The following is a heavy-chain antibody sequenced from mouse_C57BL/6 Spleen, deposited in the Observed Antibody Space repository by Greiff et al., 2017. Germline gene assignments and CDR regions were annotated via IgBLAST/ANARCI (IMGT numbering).Heavy chain of an antibody. Sequence: QVQLQQPGAELVKPGASVKISCKASGYAFSSYWMTWVKQRPGQGLEWIGQIYPGDGDTNYNGKFKGKATLTADKSSSTAYMQLSSLTSEDSAVYFYARYLLLDGMDYWGQGTSVTVSS. CDR2: IYPGDGDT. J-gene: IGHJ4*01. V-gene: IGHV1-80*01. CDR1: GYAFSSYW. CDR3: ARYLLLDGMDY. D-gene: IGHD1-1*01.